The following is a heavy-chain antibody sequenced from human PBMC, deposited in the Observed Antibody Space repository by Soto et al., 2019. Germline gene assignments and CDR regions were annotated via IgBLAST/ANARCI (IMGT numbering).Heavy chain of an antibody. V-gene: IGHV1-3*01. CDR1: GYTFTSYA. CDR2: INAGNGNT. Sequence: QVQLVQSGAEVKKPGASVKVSCKASGYTFTSYAMHWVRQAPGQRLEWMGWINAGNGNTKYSQKFQGRVTITRDTYSSTAYMALSSLTSEDTAVYYCARGPGGPGGPGDYWGQGTLVTVSS. D-gene: IGHD2-8*02. J-gene: IGHJ4*02. CDR3: ARGPGGPGGPGDY.